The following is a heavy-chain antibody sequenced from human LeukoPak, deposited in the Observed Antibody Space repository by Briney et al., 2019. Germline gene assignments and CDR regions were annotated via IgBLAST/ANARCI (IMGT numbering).Heavy chain of an antibody. CDR1: GYTFTGYY. J-gene: IGHJ4*02. D-gene: IGHD2-15*01. CDR2: INPNSGGT. CDR3: ARDVMYCSGGSCYGPGFDY. Sequence: GASVKVSCKASGYTFTGYYMHWVRQAPGQGLEWMGWINPNSGGTNYAQKFQGRVTMTRDTSISTAYMELSRLRSDDTAVYYCARDVMYCSGGSCYGPGFDYWGQGTLVTVSS. V-gene: IGHV1-2*02.